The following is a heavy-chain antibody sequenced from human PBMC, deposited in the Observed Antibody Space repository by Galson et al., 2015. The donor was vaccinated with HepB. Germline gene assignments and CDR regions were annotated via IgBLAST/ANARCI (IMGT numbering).Heavy chain of an antibody. CDR3: ATVRFLEWLSGPYYFDY. Sequence: TLSLTCTVSGGSISSGDYYWSWIRQPPGEGLEWIGYIYYSGSTYYNPSLKSRVTISVDTSKNQFSLKLSSVTAADTAVYYCATVRFLEWLSGPYYFDYWGQGTLVTVSS. V-gene: IGHV4-30-4*01. CDR1: GGSISSGDYY. J-gene: IGHJ4*02. CDR2: IYYSGST. D-gene: IGHD3-3*01.